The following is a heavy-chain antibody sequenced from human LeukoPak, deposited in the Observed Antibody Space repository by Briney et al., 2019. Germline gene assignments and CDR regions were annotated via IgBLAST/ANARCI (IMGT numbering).Heavy chain of an antibody. J-gene: IGHJ4*02. CDR3: AKDFVGATLYYFDY. CDR1: GFTFDDYG. V-gene: IGHV3-23*01. Sequence: GGSLRLSCAASGFTFDDYGMSWVRQAPGKGLEWVSAISGSGGSTYYADSVKGRFTISRDNSKNTLYLQMNSLRAEDTAVYYCAKDFVGATLYYFDYWGQGTLVTVSS. CDR2: ISGSGGST. D-gene: IGHD1-26*01.